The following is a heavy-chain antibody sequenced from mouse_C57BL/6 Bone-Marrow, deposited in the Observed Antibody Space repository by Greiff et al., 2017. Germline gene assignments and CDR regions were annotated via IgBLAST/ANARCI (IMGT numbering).Heavy chain of an antibody. CDR2: IDPSDSST. V-gene: IGHV1-69*01. CDR1: GYTFTSYW. Sequence: QVQLQQPGAELVMPGASVKLSCKASGYTFTSYWMHWVKQRPGQGLEWIGEIDPSDSSTNYNQKFKGKSTLTVDKSSSTAYMQLSSLTSEDSAVYYCAKTAQATDWFAYWGQGTLVTVSA. D-gene: IGHD3-2*02. CDR3: AKTAQATDWFAY. J-gene: IGHJ3*01.